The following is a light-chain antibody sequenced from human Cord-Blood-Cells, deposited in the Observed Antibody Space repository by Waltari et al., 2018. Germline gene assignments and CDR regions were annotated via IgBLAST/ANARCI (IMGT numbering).Light chain of an antibody. CDR1: KLGDKY. CDR2: QAS. V-gene: IGLV3-1*01. CDR3: QAWDSSTWV. J-gene: IGLJ3*02. Sequence: SYELTQPPSVSASPGQTASITCSGDKLGDKYACWYQQKPGHSPVLVIYQASKRPSGIPERFSGSNSGNTATLTMSGTQAMDEADYYCQAWDSSTWVFGGGTKLTVL.